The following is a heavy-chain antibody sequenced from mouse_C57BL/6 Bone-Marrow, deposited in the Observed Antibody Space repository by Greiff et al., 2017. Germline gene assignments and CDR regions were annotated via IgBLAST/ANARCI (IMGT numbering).Heavy chain of an antibody. CDR1: GYTFTDYN. CDR2: INPNNGGT. D-gene: IGHD1-1*01. Sequence: VHVKQSGPELVKPGASVKIPCKASGYTFTDYNMDWVKQSHGKSLEWIGEINPNNGGTIYNQKFKGKATLTVDKSSSTAYMELRSLTSEDTAVYYCARRAIYYSSSHWYFDVWGTGTTVTVSS. V-gene: IGHV1-18*01. CDR3: ARRAIYYSSSHWYFDV. J-gene: IGHJ1*03.